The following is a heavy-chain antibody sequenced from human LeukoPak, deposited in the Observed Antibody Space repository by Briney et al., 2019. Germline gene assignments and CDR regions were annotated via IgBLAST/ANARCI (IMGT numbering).Heavy chain of an antibody. V-gene: IGHV3-23*01. CDR2: ISGSGGST. Sequence: GGSLRLSCAASGFTFSSYAMSWVRQAPGKGLEWVSAISGSGGSTYYADSVKGRYTISRDNSKNTLYLQMNSLRAEDTAVYYCAKVWGVTQYYFDYWGQGTLVTVSS. J-gene: IGHJ4*02. D-gene: IGHD3-16*01. CDR3: AKVWGVTQYYFDY. CDR1: GFTFSSYA.